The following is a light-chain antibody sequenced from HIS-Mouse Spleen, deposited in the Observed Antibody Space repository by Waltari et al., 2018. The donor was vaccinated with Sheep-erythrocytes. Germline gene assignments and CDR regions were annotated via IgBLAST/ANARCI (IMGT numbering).Light chain of an antibody. CDR3: CSYAGSYNHV. V-gene: IGLV2-11*01. J-gene: IGLJ1*01. CDR2: DVS. CDR1: SSDGGGYHY. Sequence: QSALTQPRSVSGSPGQSVTISRTGTSSDGGGYHYVSWYQQHPGKAPKLMIYDVSKRPSGVPDRFSGSKSGNTASLTISGLQAEDEADYYCCSYAGSYNHVFATGTKVTVL.